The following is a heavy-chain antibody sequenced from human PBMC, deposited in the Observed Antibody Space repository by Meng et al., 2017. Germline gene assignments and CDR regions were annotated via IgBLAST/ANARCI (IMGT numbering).Heavy chain of an antibody. CDR3: ARVVAATTLFLDY. J-gene: IGHJ4*02. D-gene: IGHD2-15*01. CDR2: IYHSGST. V-gene: IGHV4-4*02. CDR1: GGSISSSNW. Sequence: WVAGLWNPSGHLSLTGAVSGGSISSSNWWSWVRQPPGKGLEWIGEIYHSGSTNYNPSLKSRVTISVDKSKNQFSLKLSSVTAADTAVYYCARVVAATTLFLDYWGQGTLVTVSS.